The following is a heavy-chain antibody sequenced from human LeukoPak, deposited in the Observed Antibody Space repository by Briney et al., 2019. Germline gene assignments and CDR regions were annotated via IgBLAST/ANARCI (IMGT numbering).Heavy chain of an antibody. D-gene: IGHD1-14*01. J-gene: IGHJ6*02. Sequence: PGGSLRLSCEASGFIFSKYWMTWVRQAPGKGREWVSSISSSSSYIYYADSVKGRFTISRDNAKNSLYLQMNSLRAEDTAVYYCAREFSRRDYYYYYGMDVWGQGTTVTVSS. V-gene: IGHV3-21*01. CDR3: AREFSRRDYYYYYGMDV. CDR2: ISSSSSYI. CDR1: GFIFSKYW.